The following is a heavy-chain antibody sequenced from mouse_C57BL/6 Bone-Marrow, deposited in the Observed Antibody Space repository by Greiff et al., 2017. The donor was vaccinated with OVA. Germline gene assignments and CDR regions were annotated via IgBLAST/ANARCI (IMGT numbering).Heavy chain of an antibody. CDR3: ARGYYRPYVDV. Sequence: EVKVEESEGGLVQPGSSMKLSCTASGFTFSDYYMAWVRQVPEKGLEWVANINYDGSSTYYLDSLKSRFIISRDNAKNILYLQMSSLKSEDTATYYCARGYYRPYVDVWGTGTTVTVSS. D-gene: IGHD2-14*01. CDR1: GFTFSDYY. J-gene: IGHJ1*03. V-gene: IGHV5-16*01. CDR2: INYDGSST.